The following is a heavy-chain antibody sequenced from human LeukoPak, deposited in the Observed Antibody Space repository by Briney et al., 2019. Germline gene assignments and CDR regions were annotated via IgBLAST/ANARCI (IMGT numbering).Heavy chain of an antibody. CDR2: VTGDGSST. Sequence: PGGSLRLSCAASGFTFEDYAMHWVRQAPGKGLEWVSFVTGDGSSTYYADSVKGRFTISRDNSKNSLYLQMNSLRAEDTALYYCAKDLKPRREYNWNSLRYWGQGTLVTVSS. CDR1: GFTFEDYA. CDR3: AKDLKPRREYNWNSLRY. V-gene: IGHV3-43*02. J-gene: IGHJ4*02. D-gene: IGHD1-7*01.